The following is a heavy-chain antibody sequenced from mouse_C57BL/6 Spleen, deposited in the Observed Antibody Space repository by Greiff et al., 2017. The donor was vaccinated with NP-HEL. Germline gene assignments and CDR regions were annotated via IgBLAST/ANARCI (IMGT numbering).Heavy chain of an antibody. J-gene: IGHJ3*01. Sequence: VQLKESGPELVKPGASVKISCKASGYSFTGYYMNWVKQSPEKSLEWIGEINPSTGGTTYNQKFKAKATLTVDKSSSTAYMQLKSLTSEDSAVYYCARDWDRFAYWGQGTLVTVSA. D-gene: IGHD4-1*01. CDR2: INPSTGGT. CDR1: GYSFTGYY. V-gene: IGHV1-42*01. CDR3: ARDWDRFAY.